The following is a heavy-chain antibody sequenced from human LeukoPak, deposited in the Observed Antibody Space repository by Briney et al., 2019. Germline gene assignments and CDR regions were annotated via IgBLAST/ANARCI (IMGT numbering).Heavy chain of an antibody. J-gene: IGHJ5*02. CDR2: INHSGST. CDR3: ARAHYDFWSGYLNWFDP. D-gene: IGHD3-3*01. Sequence: PSETLSLTCAAYGWSFSGYYWSWIRQPPGKGLEWIGEINHSGSTNYNPSLKSRVTISVDTSKNQFSLKLSTVTAADTAVYYCARAHYDFWSGYLNWFDPWGQGTLVTVSS. CDR1: GWSFSGYY. V-gene: IGHV4-34*01.